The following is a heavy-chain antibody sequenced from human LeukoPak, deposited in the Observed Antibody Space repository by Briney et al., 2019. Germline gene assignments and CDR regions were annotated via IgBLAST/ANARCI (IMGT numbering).Heavy chain of an antibody. CDR3: ARDSSGWYGTDY. CDR2: INHSGST. J-gene: IGHJ4*02. V-gene: IGHV4-34*01. D-gene: IGHD6-19*01. CDR1: GGSFSGYY. Sequence: PSETLSLTCAVYGGSFSGYYWSWIRQPPGKGLEWIGEINHSGSTNYNPSLKSRVTISVDTSKNQFSLKLSSVTATDTAVYYCARDSSGWYGTDYWGQGTLVTVSS.